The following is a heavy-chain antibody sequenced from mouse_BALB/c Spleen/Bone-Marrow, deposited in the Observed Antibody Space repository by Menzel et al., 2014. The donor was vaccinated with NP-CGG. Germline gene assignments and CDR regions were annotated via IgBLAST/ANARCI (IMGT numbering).Heavy chain of an antibody. CDR3: ARDVGRLFFDV. V-gene: IGHV7-3*02. Sequence: EVQLVESGGGLVQPGGSLRLSCAASGFTFTDYYMNWVRQTPGXXXEWLGFISNKADGYTSNYSTTVKGRFTISTDNSQNILYLQRNTLRAEDSATYCGARDVGRLFFDVWGAGTTVTVSS. J-gene: IGHJ1*01. D-gene: IGHD3-3*01. CDR2: ISNKADGYTS. CDR1: GFTFTDYY.